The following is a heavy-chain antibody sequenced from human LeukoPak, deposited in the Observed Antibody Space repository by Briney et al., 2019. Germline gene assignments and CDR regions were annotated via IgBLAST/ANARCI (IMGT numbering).Heavy chain of an antibody. Sequence: ASVKVSCKASGYTFTGYYMHWVRQAPGQGLEWMGWINPNSGGTNYAQKFQGWVTMTRDTSISTAYMEPSRLRSDDTAVYYCARASTWELPHYAFDIWGQGTMVTVSS. J-gene: IGHJ3*02. CDR1: GYTFTGYY. V-gene: IGHV1-2*04. CDR3: ARASTWELPHYAFDI. D-gene: IGHD1-26*01. CDR2: INPNSGGT.